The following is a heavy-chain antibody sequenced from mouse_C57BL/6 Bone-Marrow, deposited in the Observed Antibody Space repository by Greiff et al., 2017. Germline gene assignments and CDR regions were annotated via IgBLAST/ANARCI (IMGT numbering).Heavy chain of an antibody. D-gene: IGHD1-1*01. CDR1: GYTFTSYW. CDR3: TRSYGSSHFDY. V-gene: IGHV1-5*01. J-gene: IGHJ2*01. CDR2: IYPGNSDT. Sequence: VQLQQSGTVLARPGASVKMSCKTSGYTFTSYWMHWVKQRPGQGLEWIGAIYPGNSDTSYNQKFKGKAKLTAVTSASTAYMELSSLTNEDSAVYYCTRSYGSSHFDYWGQGTTLTVSS.